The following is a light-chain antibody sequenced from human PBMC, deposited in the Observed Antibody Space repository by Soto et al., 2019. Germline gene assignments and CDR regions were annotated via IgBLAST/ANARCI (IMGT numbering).Light chain of an antibody. CDR2: GAS. CDR3: QQDYNCPLT. J-gene: IGKJ4*01. Sequence: AIRMTQSPASFSASTGERVTLSWRASQGVSSYLAWYQQKPGNAPRLLIYGASTWQSGIPSRFSGSGSGTDFTLTISCLQSEDFAAYYCQQDYNCPLTFGGGTKVDI. CDR1: QGVSSY. V-gene: IGKV1-8*01.